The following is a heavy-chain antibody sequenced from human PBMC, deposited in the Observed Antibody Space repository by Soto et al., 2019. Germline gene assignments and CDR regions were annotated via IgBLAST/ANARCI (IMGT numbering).Heavy chain of an antibody. J-gene: IGHJ4*02. Sequence: SVKVSCKASGGTFSSYAISWVRQAPGQGLEWMGGIIPIFGTANYAQKFQGRVTITADESTSTAYMELSSLRSEDTAVYYCARVAFDYGDYLYYFDYWGQGTLVTVSS. D-gene: IGHD4-17*01. CDR1: GGTFSSYA. CDR2: IIPIFGTA. V-gene: IGHV1-69*13. CDR3: ARVAFDYGDYLYYFDY.